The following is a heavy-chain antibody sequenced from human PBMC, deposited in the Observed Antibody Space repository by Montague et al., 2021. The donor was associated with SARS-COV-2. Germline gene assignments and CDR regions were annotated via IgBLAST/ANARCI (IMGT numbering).Heavy chain of an antibody. CDR3: ARHSGRDTIFGVVIIFDAFDI. D-gene: IGHD3-3*01. V-gene: IGHV4-39*01. J-gene: IGHJ3*02. Sequence: SETLSLTCTVSGGSISSSNYYWGWIRQPPGKGLEWIGSIYYSGSTYYTPSLKSRVTISVDTSKNQFSLRLSSGTAADTALYYCARHSGRDTIFGVVIIFDAFDIWGQGTMVTVSS. CDR1: GGSISSSNYY. CDR2: IYYSGST.